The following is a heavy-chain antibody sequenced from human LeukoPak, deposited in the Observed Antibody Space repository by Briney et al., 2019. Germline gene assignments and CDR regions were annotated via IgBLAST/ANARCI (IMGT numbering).Heavy chain of an antibody. CDR3: GETTWRRAFDY. CDR1: GGSISTDNW. CDR2: IYYSGST. D-gene: IGHD1-1*01. V-gene: IGHV4-31*06. Sequence: SETLSLTCAVSGGSISTDNWWSCIRQHPGKGLEWIGYIYYSGSTYYNPSLKSRVTISVDTSKNQFSLKLSSVTAADTVVYCRGETTWRRAFDYWGQGTMVTGSS. J-gene: IGHJ4*03.